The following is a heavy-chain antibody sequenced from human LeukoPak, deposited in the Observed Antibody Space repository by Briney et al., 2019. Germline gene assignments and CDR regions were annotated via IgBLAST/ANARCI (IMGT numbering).Heavy chain of an antibody. CDR1: GYSFTSYW. CDR3: ARLGDSKQQLQH. J-gene: IGHJ1*01. CDR2: IYPGDSDT. V-gene: IGHV5-51*01. D-gene: IGHD6-13*01. Sequence: GESLKISCKGSGYSFTSYWIGWVRQMPGKGLEWMGIIYPGDSDTRYSPSFQGQVTMSADKSLSTAFLQWGRLKASDTAMYYCARLGDSKQQLQHWGQGTLVTVSS.